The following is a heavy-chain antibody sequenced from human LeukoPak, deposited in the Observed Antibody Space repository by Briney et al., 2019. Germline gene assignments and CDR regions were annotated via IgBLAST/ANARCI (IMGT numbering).Heavy chain of an antibody. CDR1: GGSISNYY. D-gene: IGHD1-7*01. Sequence: SGTLSLTCTVSGGSISNYYWSWIRQPPGKGLEWIGYIYYSGSTYYNPSLRSRVTISIDTSKNQFSLKLTSVTAADTAVYYCARGSNWNYGPPFDYWGQGTLVTVSS. CDR3: ARGSNWNYGPPFDY. J-gene: IGHJ4*02. CDR2: IYYSGST. V-gene: IGHV4-59*06.